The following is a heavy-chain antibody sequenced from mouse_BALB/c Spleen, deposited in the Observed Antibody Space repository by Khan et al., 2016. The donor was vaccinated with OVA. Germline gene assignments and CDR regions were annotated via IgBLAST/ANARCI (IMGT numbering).Heavy chain of an antibody. D-gene: IGHD1-1*01. Sequence: QVQLKQSGPELVKPGASVKMSCKASGYTFTDYVINWVKQRTGQGLEWIGDIYPGSGSTYYNEKFKGKAKLTADKSSNTAYMQLSSLTFEDSAVYFCGRGGYSVFAYWGQGTLVTVSA. V-gene: IGHV1-77*01. CDR2: IYPGSGST. CDR3: GRGGYSVFAY. CDR1: GYTFTDYV. J-gene: IGHJ3*01.